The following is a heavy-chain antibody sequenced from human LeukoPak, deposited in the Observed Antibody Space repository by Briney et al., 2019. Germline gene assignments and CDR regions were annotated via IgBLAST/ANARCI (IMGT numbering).Heavy chain of an antibody. V-gene: IGHV3-30*18. D-gene: IGHD3-10*01. CDR2: ISYDGSNK. CDR1: GFTFSSYG. CDR3: AKEHYYGSGSYVDY. Sequence: GGSLRLSCAASGFTFSSYGMHWVRQAPGKGLEWVAVISYDGSNKYYADSVKGRFTISRDNSKNTLYLQMNSLRAEDTAVYYCAKEHYYGSGSYVDYWGQGTLVTVSS. J-gene: IGHJ4*02.